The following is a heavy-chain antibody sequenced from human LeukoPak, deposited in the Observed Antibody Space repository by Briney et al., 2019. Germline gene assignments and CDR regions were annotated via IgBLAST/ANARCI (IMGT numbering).Heavy chain of an antibody. V-gene: IGHV3-30-3*01. CDR2: ISYDGSNK. D-gene: IGHD1-26*01. CDR3: AKDLGVGAAFDY. J-gene: IGHJ4*02. Sequence: PGGSLRLSCAASGFTFSSYAMHWVRKAPGKGLEWVAVISYDGSNKYYADSVKGRFTISRDNSKNTLYLQMNSLRAEDTAVYYCAKDLGVGAAFDYWGQGTLVTVSS. CDR1: GFTFSSYA.